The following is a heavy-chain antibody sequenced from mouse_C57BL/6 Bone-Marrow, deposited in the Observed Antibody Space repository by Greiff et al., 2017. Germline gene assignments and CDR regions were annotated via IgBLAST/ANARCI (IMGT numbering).Heavy chain of an antibody. CDR1: GYTFTSYW. CDR2: IYPGSGST. Sequence: VQLQQSGAELVKPGASVKMSCKASGYTFTSYWLTWVKQRPGQGLEWIGDIYPGSGSTNYNEKFKSKATLTVDTSSSTAYMQLSSLTSEDSAVYYGERPYYSNYWYFDVWGRGTTVTVSS. CDR3: ERPYYSNYWYFDV. V-gene: IGHV1-55*01. D-gene: IGHD2-5*01. J-gene: IGHJ1*03.